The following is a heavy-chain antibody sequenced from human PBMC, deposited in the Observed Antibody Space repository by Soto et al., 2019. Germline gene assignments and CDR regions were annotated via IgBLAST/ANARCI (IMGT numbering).Heavy chain of an antibody. CDR1: GYTFTSYG. Sequence: QVQLVQSGAEVKKPGASVKVSCKASGYTFTSYGISWVRQAPGQGLEWMGWINPYNGNTNSAQKLQGRVTMTTDTSTNTAYMELGSLRSVATAVYYCARDWFGIDYWGHGTLVTVSS. CDR3: ARDWFGIDY. J-gene: IGHJ4*01. CDR2: INPYNGNT. V-gene: IGHV1-18*01. D-gene: IGHD3-16*01.